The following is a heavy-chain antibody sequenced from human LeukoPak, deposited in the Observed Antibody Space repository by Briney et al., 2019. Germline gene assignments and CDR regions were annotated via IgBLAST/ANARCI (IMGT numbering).Heavy chain of an antibody. Sequence: GGSLRLSCAASGFTFSSYIMNWVRQAPGKGLEWVSGIIGSGRTTFYAASVKGRFTISRDNSKNTLYLELYRLRAEERVIYYCAKKEGDTYFSWYMDVWGKGTTVTVSS. CDR2: IIGSGRTT. J-gene: IGHJ6*03. D-gene: IGHD2-21*01. V-gene: IGHV3-23*01. CDR3: AKKEGDTYFSWYMDV. CDR1: GFTFSSYI.